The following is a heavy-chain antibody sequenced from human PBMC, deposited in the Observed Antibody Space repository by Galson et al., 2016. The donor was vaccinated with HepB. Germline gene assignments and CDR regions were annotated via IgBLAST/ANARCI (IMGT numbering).Heavy chain of an antibody. Sequence: SVKVSCKASGYIITNYYMHWVRQAPGQGLEWMGLINPLDGTTAYAQKFQGRATLTRDTSTNTLYLSLDGLTSDDSAVYFCAREAGFYHYIDYWGQGTPVAVSS. CDR2: INPLDGTT. CDR3: AREAGFYHYIDY. D-gene: IGHD6-13*01. CDR1: GYIITNYY. V-gene: IGHV1-46*01. J-gene: IGHJ4*02.